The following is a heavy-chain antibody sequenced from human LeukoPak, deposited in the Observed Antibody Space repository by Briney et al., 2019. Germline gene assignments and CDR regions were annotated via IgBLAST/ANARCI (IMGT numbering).Heavy chain of an antibody. CDR2: ISWNSGSI. J-gene: IGHJ5*02. Sequence: PGGSLRLSCAASGFTLDDYAMHWVRQAPGKGLEWVSGISWNSGSIGYADSVKGRFTISRDNAKNSLYLQMNSLRAEDTALYYCAKAELDPWGQGTLVTVSS. V-gene: IGHV3-9*01. CDR1: GFTLDDYA. CDR3: AKAELDP.